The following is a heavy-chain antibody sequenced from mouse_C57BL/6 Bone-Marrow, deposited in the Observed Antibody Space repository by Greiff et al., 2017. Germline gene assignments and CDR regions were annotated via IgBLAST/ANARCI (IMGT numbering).Heavy chain of an antibody. CDR1: GYSITSGYY. CDR3: ASLGWLLPY. Sequence: VQLKESAHGLFPPSTSLSLTFSFTGYSITSGYYWNWIRQFPGNKLEWMGYISYDGSNNYNPSLKNRISITRDTSKNQFFLKLNSVTTEDTATYYCASLGWLLPYWGQGTTLTVSS. CDR2: ISYDGSN. J-gene: IGHJ2*01. D-gene: IGHD2-3*01. V-gene: IGHV3-6*01.